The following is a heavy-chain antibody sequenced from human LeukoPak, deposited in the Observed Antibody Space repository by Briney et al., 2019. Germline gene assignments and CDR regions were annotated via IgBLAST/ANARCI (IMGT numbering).Heavy chain of an antibody. Sequence: GASVKVSCKASGSPFTEHSIHWLRQAPGQGLEWMGWINPNSGDTNFAQSLQGRVTMTRDTSISTAYMELSRLRSDDTAVYYCARRKAVAKYYFDYWGQGTLVTVSS. D-gene: IGHD6-13*01. CDR2: INPNSGDT. V-gene: IGHV1-2*02. CDR3: ARRKAVAKYYFDY. CDR1: GSPFTEHS. J-gene: IGHJ4*02.